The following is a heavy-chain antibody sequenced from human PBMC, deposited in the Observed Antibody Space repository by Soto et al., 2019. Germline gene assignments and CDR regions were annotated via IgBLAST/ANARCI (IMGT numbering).Heavy chain of an antibody. D-gene: IGHD2-2*01. CDR3: ARAESSTPPGWFDP. V-gene: IGHV1-18*04. CDR2: ISAYNGNT. J-gene: IGHJ5*02. CDR1: GYTFTSYG. Sequence: ASEKVSWKASGYTFTSYGISWVRQAPGQGLEWMGWISAYNGNTNYAQKLQGRVTMTTDTSTSTAYMELRSLRSDDTAAYYCARAESSTPPGWFDPWGQGTLVTVSS.